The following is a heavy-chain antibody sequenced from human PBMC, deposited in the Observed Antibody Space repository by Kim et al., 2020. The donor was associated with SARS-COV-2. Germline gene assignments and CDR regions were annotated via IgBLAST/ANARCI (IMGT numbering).Heavy chain of an antibody. V-gene: IGHV3-30-3*01. J-gene: IGHJ4*02. CDR2: ISYDGSNK. CDR1: GFTFSSYA. Sequence: GGSLRLSCAASGFTFSSYAMHWVRQAPGKGLEWVAVISYDGSNKYYADSVKGRFTISRDNSKNTLYLQMNSLRAEDTAVYYCARDRYYDSSIDYWGQGTLVTVSS. D-gene: IGHD3-22*01. CDR3: ARDRYYDSSIDY.